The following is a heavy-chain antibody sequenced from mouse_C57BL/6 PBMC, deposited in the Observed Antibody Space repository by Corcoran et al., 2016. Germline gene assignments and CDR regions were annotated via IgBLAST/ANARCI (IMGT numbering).Heavy chain of an antibody. CDR3: ARKYGSSYWYFDV. CDR1: GYTFTTYG. CDR2: INTYSGVP. J-gene: IGHJ1*03. Sequence: QIQLVQSGPEQKKPGETVKISCKASGYTFTTYGMSWVKQAPGKGLKWMGGINTYSGVPTYADDFKGRFAFSLETSASTAYLQINNLKNEDTATYFCARKYGSSYWYFDVWGTGTTVTVSS. D-gene: IGHD1-1*01. V-gene: IGHV9-3*01.